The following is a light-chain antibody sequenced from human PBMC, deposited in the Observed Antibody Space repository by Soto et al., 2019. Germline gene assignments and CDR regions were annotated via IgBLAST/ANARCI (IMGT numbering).Light chain of an antibody. Sequence: EIVLTQSPGTLSLSPGEGATLSCMASQSVSNNYLAWYQQKPGQAPRLLIYGASNRATGIPDRFSGSGSGTDFTLTISRLEPEDFATYYCQHYNSYSEAFGQGTKVDI. CDR3: QHYNSYSEA. V-gene: IGKV3-20*01. CDR2: GAS. J-gene: IGKJ1*01. CDR1: QSVSNNY.